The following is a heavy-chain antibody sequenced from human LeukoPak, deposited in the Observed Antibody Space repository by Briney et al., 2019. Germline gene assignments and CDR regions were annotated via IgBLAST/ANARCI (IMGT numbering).Heavy chain of an antibody. CDR3: ARHPGAITIFGVVSPKGYYYMDV. Sequence: SETLSLTCTVSGYSIASGYFWGWIRQPPGKGPEWIANIYHSGATNYNPSLKSRVTISMDTFKNHFSLKLSSVTAADTAVYYCARHPGAITIFGVVSPKGYYYMDVWGKGTTVTVSS. J-gene: IGHJ6*03. D-gene: IGHD3-3*01. V-gene: IGHV4-38-2*02. CDR2: IYHSGAT. CDR1: GYSIASGYF.